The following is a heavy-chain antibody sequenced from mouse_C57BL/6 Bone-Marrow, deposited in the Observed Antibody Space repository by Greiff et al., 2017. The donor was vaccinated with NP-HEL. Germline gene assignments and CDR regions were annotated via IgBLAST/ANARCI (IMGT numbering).Heavy chain of an antibody. D-gene: IGHD2-4*01. CDR3: ATYYDYDGWFAY. V-gene: IGHV3-6*01. Sequence: DVHLVESGPGLVKPSQSLSLTCSVTGYSITSGYYWNWIRQFPGNKLEWMGYISYDGSNNYNPSLKNRISITRDTSKNQFFLKLNSVTTEDTATYYCATYYDYDGWFAYWGQGTLVTVSA. J-gene: IGHJ3*01. CDR2: ISYDGSN. CDR1: GYSITSGYY.